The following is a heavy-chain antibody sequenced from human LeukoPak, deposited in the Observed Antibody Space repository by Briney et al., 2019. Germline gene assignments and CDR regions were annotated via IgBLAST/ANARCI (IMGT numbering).Heavy chain of an antibody. CDR2: IYYSGST. CDR1: GGSISSSSYY. Sequence: RASETLSLTCTVSGGSISSSSYYWGWIRQPPGRGLEWIGSIYYSGSTYYNPSLKSRVTISVDTSKNQFSLKLSSVTAADTAVYYCARHVGIAVAGELFFDYWGQGTLVTVSS. J-gene: IGHJ4*02. D-gene: IGHD6-19*01. CDR3: ARHVGIAVAGELFFDY. V-gene: IGHV4-39*01.